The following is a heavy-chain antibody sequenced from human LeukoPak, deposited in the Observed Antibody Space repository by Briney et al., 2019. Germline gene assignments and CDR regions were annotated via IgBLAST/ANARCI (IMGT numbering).Heavy chain of an antibody. V-gene: IGHV4-38-2*02. CDR3: ARQLRFFEWPHFDY. J-gene: IGHJ4*02. D-gene: IGHD3-3*01. CDR1: GYSISSGYA. Sequence: SETLSLTCTVSGYSISSGYAWGGTRRPQGKGRGGIGGSYQSGRTYNNPSLKSRVTISVDTSKNQFSLKLSSVTAADTAVYYCARQLRFFEWPHFDYWGQGTLVTVSS. CDR2: SYQSGRT.